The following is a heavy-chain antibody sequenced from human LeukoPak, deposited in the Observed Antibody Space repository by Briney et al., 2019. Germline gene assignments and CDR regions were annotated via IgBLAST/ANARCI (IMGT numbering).Heavy chain of an antibody. CDR2: ISNSGGST. Sequence: GGSLRLSCAASGFTFNSYWMHWVRQAPGKGLEWVSVISNSGGSTFYADSVKGRFTISRDNSKNTLYLQMNSLRAEDTAVYYCAKRASGSGTSLYYFDYWGQGTLVTVSS. J-gene: IGHJ4*02. D-gene: IGHD3-10*01. V-gene: IGHV3-23*01. CDR3: AKRASGSGTSLYYFDY. CDR1: GFTFNSYW.